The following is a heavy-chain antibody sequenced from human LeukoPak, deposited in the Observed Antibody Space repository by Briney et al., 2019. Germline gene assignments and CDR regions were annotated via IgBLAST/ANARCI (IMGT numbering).Heavy chain of an antibody. J-gene: IGHJ4*02. D-gene: IGHD6-13*01. Sequence: ASVKVSCKASGYTFTSYGISWVRQAPGQGLEWMGWISAYNGNTNYAQKLQGRVTMTTDTSTSTAYMELRSLRSDDTAVYYCARVPRAAAGRTPFDYWGQGTLVTVSS. V-gene: IGHV1-18*01. CDR1: GYTFTSYG. CDR3: ARVPRAAAGRTPFDY. CDR2: ISAYNGNT.